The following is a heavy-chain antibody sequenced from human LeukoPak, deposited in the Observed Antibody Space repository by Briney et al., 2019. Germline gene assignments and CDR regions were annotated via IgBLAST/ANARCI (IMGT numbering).Heavy chain of an antibody. CDR2: IIPIFGTA. V-gene: IGHV1-69*13. D-gene: IGHD1-1*01. J-gene: IGHJ6*03. CDR3: ARAPTGTTRHYYYMDV. Sequence: SVKVSCKASGGTFSSYAISWVRQAPGQGLEWMGGIIPIFGTANYAQKFQGRVTITADESTSTAYMVLSSLRSEDTAVYYCARAPTGTTRHYYYMDVWGKGTTVTVSS. CDR1: GGTFSSYA.